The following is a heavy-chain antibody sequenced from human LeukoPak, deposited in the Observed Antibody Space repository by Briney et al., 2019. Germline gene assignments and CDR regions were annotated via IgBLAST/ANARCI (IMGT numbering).Heavy chain of an antibody. CDR2: IYPGDSDT. CDR3: ARPATPSYYYDSSGYDLYYFDY. J-gene: IGHJ4*02. V-gene: IGHV5-51*01. Sequence: GESLKISRKGSGYSFTSYWIGWVRQMPGKGLEWMGIIYPGDSDTRYSPSFQGQVTISADKSISTAYLQWSSLKASDTAMYYCARPATPSYYYDSSGYDLYYFDYWGQGTLVTVSS. CDR1: GYSFTSYW. D-gene: IGHD3-22*01.